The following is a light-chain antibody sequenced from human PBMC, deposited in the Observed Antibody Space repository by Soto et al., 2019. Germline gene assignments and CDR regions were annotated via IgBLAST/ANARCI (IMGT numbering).Light chain of an antibody. CDR1: QTTNTW. CDR2: DAS. V-gene: IGKV1-5*01. Sequence: DIQMTQFPSTLSASVGDRVTITCRASQTTNTWLAWYQQKPGTAPKLLIYDASSLEGGVPSRFSASGSGAEFTLTISSLQPDDLATYYCQQYISYPYIFGQGTKVEIK. J-gene: IGKJ2*01. CDR3: QQYISYPYI.